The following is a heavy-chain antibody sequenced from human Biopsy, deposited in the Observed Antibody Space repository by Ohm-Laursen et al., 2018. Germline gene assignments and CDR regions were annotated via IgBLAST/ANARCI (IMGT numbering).Heavy chain of an antibody. CDR1: GYSIKSGYY. CDR2: IYHSGST. CDR3: ARLEWRDTFFDF. J-gene: IGHJ4*02. D-gene: IGHD3-3*01. Sequence: TPSLTCAVSGYSIKSGYYWGWIRQPPGKGLEWIGNIYHSGSTYYNPSLKSRVTISVEKSKNQFSLKLSSVTAADTAVYYCARLEWRDTFFDFWGQGRLVTVSS. V-gene: IGHV4-38-2*01.